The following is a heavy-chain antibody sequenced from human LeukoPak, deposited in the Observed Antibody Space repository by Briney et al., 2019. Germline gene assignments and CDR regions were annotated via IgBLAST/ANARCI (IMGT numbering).Heavy chain of an antibody. CDR2: IRFDGSNK. J-gene: IGHJ4*02. V-gene: IGHV3-30*02. D-gene: IGHD2-2*01. Sequence: GGSLRLSCAASGFTFSSCGMHWVRQAPGKGLEWVAFIRFDGSNKYYADFVKGRFTISRDNSKNTLYLQMNSLRAEDTAVYYCARDQGAYFSSTSCPIDYWGQGTLVTVSS. CDR3: ARDQGAYFSSTSCPIDY. CDR1: GFTFSSCG.